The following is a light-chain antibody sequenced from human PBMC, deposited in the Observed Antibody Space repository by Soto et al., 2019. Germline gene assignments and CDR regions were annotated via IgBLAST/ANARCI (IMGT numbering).Light chain of an antibody. CDR2: EVS. CDR3: SSYTSSSTLYV. CDR1: SSDVGGYNY. V-gene: IGLV2-14*01. Sequence: QSGLTQPASVSGSPGQSINISCTGTSSDVGGYNYVSWYQQHPGKAPKLMIYEVSNRPSGVSNRFSGSKSGNTASLTISGLQAEDEADYYCSSYTSSSTLYVFGTGTKVTVL. J-gene: IGLJ1*01.